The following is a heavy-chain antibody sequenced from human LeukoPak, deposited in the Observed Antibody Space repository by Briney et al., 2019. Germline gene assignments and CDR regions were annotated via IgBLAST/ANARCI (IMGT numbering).Heavy chain of an antibody. D-gene: IGHD2-15*01. Sequence: SETLSLTCTVSGGSISSTYFWAWIRQPPGKGLEWIATIHYSGTTYYKPSLRSRVTISVDTSANQFSLKLTSVTAADTAVYFCARLGYCSGGSCQHDFWGQGTLVTVSS. CDR3: ARLGYCSGGSCQHDF. J-gene: IGHJ4*02. CDR1: GGSISSTYF. V-gene: IGHV4-39*01. CDR2: IHYSGTT.